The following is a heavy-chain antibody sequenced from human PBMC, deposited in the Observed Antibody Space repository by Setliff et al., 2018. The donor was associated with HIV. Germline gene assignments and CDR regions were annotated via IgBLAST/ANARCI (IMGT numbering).Heavy chain of an antibody. CDR3: ARHSRAGDIDY. Sequence: SETLSLTCTVSGVSFSSSSYYRGWIRQPPGKGLEWIGSFYYSGSTYYNPSLKSRVTISVDTSKNQFSLRLTSVTAADTAVYYCARHSRAGDIDYWGRGTLVTGLL. J-gene: IGHJ4*02. D-gene: IGHD3-16*01. V-gene: IGHV4-39*01. CDR2: FYYSGST. CDR1: GVSFSSSSYY.